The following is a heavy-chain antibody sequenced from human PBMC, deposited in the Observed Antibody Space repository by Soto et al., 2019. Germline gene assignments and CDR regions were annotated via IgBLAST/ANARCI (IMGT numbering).Heavy chain of an antibody. CDR2: IDPDDSYT. D-gene: IGHD6-19*01. J-gene: IGHJ4*02. Sequence: GASLKISREGSGYDFSTYWISWVRHLPGKGLEWMGRIDPDDSYTNYSPSFQGHVSFSTDKSISTAYLHWNSLKTSDTAIYFCARGSSGSFDFWGQGTLVTVSS. CDR1: GYDFSTYW. V-gene: IGHV5-10-1*01. CDR3: ARGSSGSFDF.